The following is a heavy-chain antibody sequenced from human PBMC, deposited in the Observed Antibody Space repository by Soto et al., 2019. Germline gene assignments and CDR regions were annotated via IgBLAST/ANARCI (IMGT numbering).Heavy chain of an antibody. D-gene: IGHD3-3*01. J-gene: IGHJ4*02. Sequence: EVLLVESGGGLVQPGGSLRLSCAASGFTVSNLYMTWFRQAPGYGLQWVAVISSGGSTYYAHSVKGRFTISRYNSKNTLYLAMNSLRAEDTAVYYCARDTLGGAYDFLHGGQGTLVTVSS. CDR2: ISSGGST. V-gene: IGHV3-66*01. CDR3: ARDTLGGAYDFLH. CDR1: GFTVSNLY.